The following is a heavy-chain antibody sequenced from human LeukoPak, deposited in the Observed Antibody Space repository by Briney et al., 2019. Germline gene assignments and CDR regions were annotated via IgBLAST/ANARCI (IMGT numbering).Heavy chain of an antibody. CDR3: AKATLLASAGALDI. J-gene: IGHJ3*02. V-gene: IGHV3-9*01. D-gene: IGHD6-13*01. CDR1: GFTFGDHV. Sequence: SLRLSCAASGFTFGDHVMHWVRQAPGKGLEWVSGISWNSGNIGYADFVRGRFTISRDNAKNSLSLQMNSLTTEDTAFYYCAKATLLASAGALDIWGQGTMVIVSS. CDR2: ISWNSGNI.